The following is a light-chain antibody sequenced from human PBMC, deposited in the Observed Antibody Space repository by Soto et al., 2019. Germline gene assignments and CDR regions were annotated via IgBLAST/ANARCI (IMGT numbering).Light chain of an antibody. CDR2: AAS. Sequence: DIQMTQSPSSLSASVGDRVTITCRASQSISSYLNWYQQKPGKAPKLLIYAASSLESGVPSRVSGSVSGTDFTLTMSRLHPEDFATFYCQQGYSTPLTFGGGTKVEIK. V-gene: IGKV1-39*01. CDR1: QSISSY. CDR3: QQGYSTPLT. J-gene: IGKJ4*01.